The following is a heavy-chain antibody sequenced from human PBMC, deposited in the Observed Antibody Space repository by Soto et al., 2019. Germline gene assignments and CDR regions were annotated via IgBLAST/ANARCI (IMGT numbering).Heavy chain of an antibody. CDR2: ISYDGSNK. D-gene: IGHD6-13*01. V-gene: IGHV3-30-3*01. Sequence: GGSLRLSCAASGFTFSSYAMHWVRQAPGKGLEWVAVISYDGSNKYYADSVKGRFTISRDNSKNTLYLQMNSLRAEDTAVYYCARDPLFIAANYYGMDVWGQGTTVTVSS. CDR1: GFTFSSYA. J-gene: IGHJ6*02. CDR3: ARDPLFIAANYYGMDV.